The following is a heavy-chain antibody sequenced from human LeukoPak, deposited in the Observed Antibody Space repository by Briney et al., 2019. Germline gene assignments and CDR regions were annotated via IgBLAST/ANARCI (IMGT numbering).Heavy chain of an antibody. J-gene: IGHJ3*02. CDR3: ASHLLYYDAFDI. V-gene: IGHV3-66*04. CDR1: GLTVRSNY. Sequence: GGSLRLSCAASGLTVRSNYMSWVRQAPGKGLEWVSVIYSGGSTYYADSVKGRFTISRDNSKNTLYLQMNSLRAEDTAVYYCASHLLYYDAFDIWGQGTMVTVSS. D-gene: IGHD2-8*01. CDR2: IYSGGST.